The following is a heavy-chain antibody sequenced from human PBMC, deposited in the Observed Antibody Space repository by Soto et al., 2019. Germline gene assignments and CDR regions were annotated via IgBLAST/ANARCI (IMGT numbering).Heavy chain of an antibody. CDR2: IYWDDDK. V-gene: IGHV2-5*02. J-gene: IGHJ4*02. Sequence: QITLKESGPTLVKPTQTLTLTCTFSGFSLSSTRMAVGWIRQPPGKALEWLALIYWDDDKRYSPFLKSRLTIIKDTSKNQVVLTMSNMDPVDTDRYYCAHIVVAGLGYYFDYWGQGTLVTVSS. CDR3: AHIVVAGLGYYFDY. D-gene: IGHD6-19*01. CDR1: GFSLSSTRMA.